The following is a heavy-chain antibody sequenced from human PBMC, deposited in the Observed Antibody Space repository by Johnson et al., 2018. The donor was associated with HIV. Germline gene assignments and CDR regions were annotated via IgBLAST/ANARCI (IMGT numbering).Heavy chain of an antibody. CDR1: GFSFSDYY. V-gene: IGHV3-11*04. D-gene: IGHD1-26*01. CDR3: ARYGISFVGATTVKWAFDI. J-gene: IGHJ3*02. CDR2: MSSSGSTI. Sequence: QVQLVESGGGLVKPGGSLRLSCAASGFSFSDYYMSWIRQAPGKGLEWISYMSSSGSTIYHAESVKGRFTISRDNAKNSLYLQMNSLRAEDTAVYYCARYGISFVGATTVKWAFDIWGQGTMVTVSS.